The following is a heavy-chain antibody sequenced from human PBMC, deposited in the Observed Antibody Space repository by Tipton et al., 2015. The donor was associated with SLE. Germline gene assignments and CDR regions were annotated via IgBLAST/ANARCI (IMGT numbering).Heavy chain of an antibody. Sequence: GSLRLSCAASRFTFSRYDMHWVRQPTGKGLEWVSGIGTAGDPYYPGSVKGSVKGRFTISRDNAKNSLYLQMNSLRAEDTAVYYCARDGGAVPGPYFEYWGQGTLVTVSS. CDR3: ARDGGAVPGPYFEY. CDR1: RFTFSRYD. J-gene: IGHJ4*02. V-gene: IGHV3-13*05. CDR2: IGTAGDP. D-gene: IGHD6-19*01.